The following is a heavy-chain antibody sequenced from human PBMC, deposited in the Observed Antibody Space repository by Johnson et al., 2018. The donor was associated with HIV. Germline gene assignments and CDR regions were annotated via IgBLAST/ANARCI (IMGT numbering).Heavy chain of an antibody. Sequence: VQLVESGGGVVQPGRSLRLSCAASGFTFSTYAMHWVRQAPGKGLEWVANIKQDGSQKYYVESVKGRSTISRDNAKNSLYLQMNSLRAEDTAVYYCARDAYYSDSSGTGAFDIWGQGTMVTVS. D-gene: IGHD3-22*01. J-gene: IGHJ3*02. V-gene: IGHV3-7*01. CDR1: GFTFSTYA. CDR3: ARDAYYSDSSGTGAFDI. CDR2: IKQDGSQK.